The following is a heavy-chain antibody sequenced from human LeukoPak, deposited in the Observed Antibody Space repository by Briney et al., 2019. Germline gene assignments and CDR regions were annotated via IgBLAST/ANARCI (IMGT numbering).Heavy chain of an antibody. V-gene: IGHV4-38-2*02. D-gene: IGHD3-3*01. J-gene: IGHJ4*02. CDR2: IYHSGKS. CDR1: GYSISSGYY. Sequence: PSETLSLTCIVSGYSISSGYYWDWIRQPPGKGLEWIASIYHSGKSYYNPSLKSRVTISIDTSKNQFSLELKSVTAADTAVYYCARARLRFLEWLSPNFDYWGQGTLVTVSS. CDR3: ARARLRFLEWLSPNFDY.